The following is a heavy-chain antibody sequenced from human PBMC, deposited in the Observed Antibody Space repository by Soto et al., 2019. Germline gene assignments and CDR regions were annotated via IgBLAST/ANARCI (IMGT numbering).Heavy chain of an antibody. V-gene: IGHV3-23*01. D-gene: IGHD1-26*01. Sequence: GGSLRVSCAASGFTFSSYAMNWVRQAPGKGLEWVSAISGSGGSTYYADSVKGRFTISRDNLENTLYLQMSSLRAEDTALYYCAKEGTAKRELRHFDYWGQGTLVTVSS. CDR3: AKEGTAKRELRHFDY. CDR1: GFTFSSYA. J-gene: IGHJ4*02. CDR2: ISGSGGST.